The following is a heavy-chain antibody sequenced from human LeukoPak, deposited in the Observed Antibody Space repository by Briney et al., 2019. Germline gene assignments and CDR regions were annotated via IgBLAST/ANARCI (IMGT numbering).Heavy chain of an antibody. CDR3: ARDGFIAAAGTGAFDI. V-gene: IGHV3-21*01. Sequence: GGSLRLSCAASGFTFSSYSMNWVRQAPGKGLEWVSSISSSSSYIYYADSVKGRFTISRDNAKNSLYLQMNSLRAEDRAVYYCARDGFIAAAGTGAFDIWGQGTMVTVSS. D-gene: IGHD6-13*01. CDR2: ISSSSSYI. CDR1: GFTFSSYS. J-gene: IGHJ3*02.